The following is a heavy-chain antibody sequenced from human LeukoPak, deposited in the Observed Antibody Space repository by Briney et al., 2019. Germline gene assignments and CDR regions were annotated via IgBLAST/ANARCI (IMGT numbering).Heavy chain of an antibody. CDR1: GGSISIYY. CDR3: SSSYCGGDCSHSLLTD. Sequence: KASETLSLTCTVSGGSISIYYWSWIRQPPGEGLEWIGYVHYSGSTDYNPSPKSRATISVDTSKNQLSLKLTSATAADTAVYYCSSSYCGGDCSHSLLTDWGQGILVIVSS. J-gene: IGHJ4*02. D-gene: IGHD2-21*02. CDR2: VHYSGST. V-gene: IGHV4-59*01.